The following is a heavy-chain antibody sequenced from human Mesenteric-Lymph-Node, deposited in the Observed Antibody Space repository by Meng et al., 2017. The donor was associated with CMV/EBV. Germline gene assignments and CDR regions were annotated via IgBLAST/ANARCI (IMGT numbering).Heavy chain of an antibody. D-gene: IGHD3-22*01. V-gene: IGHV3-7*01. CDR3: AKDLDTSGYYSHYYYYGMDV. Sequence: GESLKISCAASGFTFNKAWMSWVRQGPGKGLEWVANINQDGSAEYYADSVKGRFTVSRDNAKNSLYLEMNSLRSEDTAVYYCAKDLDTSGYYSHYYYYGMDVWGQGTTVTVSS. CDR2: INQDGSAE. CDR1: GFTFNKAW. J-gene: IGHJ6*02.